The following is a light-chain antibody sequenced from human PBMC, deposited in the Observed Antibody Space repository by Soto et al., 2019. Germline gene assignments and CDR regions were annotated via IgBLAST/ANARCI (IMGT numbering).Light chain of an antibody. CDR1: QTISSW. J-gene: IGKJ1*01. CDR3: QQYNSYSWT. V-gene: IGKV1-5*03. CDR2: KAS. Sequence: DIQMTQSASTLSVSLGDRVTITCRASQTISSWLAWYQQKPGKAPKLLIYKASTLKSGVPSRFSGSGYGTELTLIISSLQTDDFATYYCQQYNSYSWTFGQGTKVDIK.